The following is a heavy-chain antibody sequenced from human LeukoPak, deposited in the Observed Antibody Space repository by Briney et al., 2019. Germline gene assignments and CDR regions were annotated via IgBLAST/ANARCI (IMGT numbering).Heavy chain of an antibody. V-gene: IGHV3-30*18. CDR3: AKVLGYSSGWYPNDAFDI. J-gene: IGHJ3*02. D-gene: IGHD6-19*01. CDR1: GFTFSSYG. CDR2: ISYDGSNK. Sequence: PGRSLRLSCSASGFTFSSYGMHWVRQAPGKGLEWVAVISYDGSNKYYADSVKGRFTISRDNSKNTLYLQMNSLRAEDTAVYYCAKVLGYSSGWYPNDAFDIWGQGTMVTVSS.